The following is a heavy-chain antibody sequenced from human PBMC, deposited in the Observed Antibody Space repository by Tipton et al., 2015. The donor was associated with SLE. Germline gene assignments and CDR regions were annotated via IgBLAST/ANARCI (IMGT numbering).Heavy chain of an antibody. J-gene: IGHJ4*02. CDR3: ARTDGGTSHYYFDF. V-gene: IGHV1-18*01. CDR2: VSPFHGDT. Sequence: QLVQSGAEVKKSGAAVKVSCKASGYTFISYEISWIRQTPGQGLEWMGWVSPFHGDTKFAQKFQGRVSMTTDTFSSTAYLEVRNLRSDDTAVYFCARTDGGTSHYYFDFWGQGTLVTVSS. CDR1: GYTFISYE. D-gene: IGHD4-23*01.